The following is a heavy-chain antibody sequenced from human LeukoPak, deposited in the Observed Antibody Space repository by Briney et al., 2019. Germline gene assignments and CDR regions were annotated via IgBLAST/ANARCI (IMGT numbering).Heavy chain of an antibody. Sequence: GGSLRLSCAASGFTFSSYSMYWVRQAPGKGLEWVSYITSGSSTIYYADSVKGRFTISRDNAKNSLYLQMKSLRAEDTAVYYCARYSGGYLDYWGQGTLVSASS. J-gene: IGHJ4*02. D-gene: IGHD1-26*01. CDR3: ARYSGGYLDY. CDR1: GFTFSSYS. CDR2: ITSGSSTI. V-gene: IGHV3-48*01.